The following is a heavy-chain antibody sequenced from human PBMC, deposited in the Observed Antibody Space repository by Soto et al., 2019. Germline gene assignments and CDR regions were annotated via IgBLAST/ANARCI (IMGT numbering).Heavy chain of an antibody. CDR3: AKAIRDTYLWGT. J-gene: IGHJ3*01. CDR1: GFTFSTYA. V-gene: IGHV3-23*01. D-gene: IGHD3-16*01. CDR2: ISGSGGST. Sequence: EVQLLESGGGLVQPGGSLRLSCAASGFTFSTYAMSWVRQAPGKGLEWVSAISGSGGSTYYADSVKGRFTISRDNFKHQLYLPMTSMRAEVTVVYLWAKAIRDTYLWGTWGQGTMVTVSS.